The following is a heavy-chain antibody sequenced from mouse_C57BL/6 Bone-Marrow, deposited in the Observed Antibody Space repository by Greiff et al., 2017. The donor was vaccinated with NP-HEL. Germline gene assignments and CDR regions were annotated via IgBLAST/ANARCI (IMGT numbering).Heavy chain of an antibody. CDR3: ARSLYGNYVDY. CDR2: IDPSDSYT. Sequence: QVQLKQPGAELVRPGTSVKLSCKASGYTFTSYWMHWVKQRPGQGLEWIGVIDPSDSYTNYNQKFKGKATLTVDTSSSTAYMQLSSLTSEDSAVYYCARSLYGNYVDYWGQGTSVTVSS. V-gene: IGHV1-59*01. D-gene: IGHD2-1*01. CDR1: GYTFTSYW. J-gene: IGHJ4*01.